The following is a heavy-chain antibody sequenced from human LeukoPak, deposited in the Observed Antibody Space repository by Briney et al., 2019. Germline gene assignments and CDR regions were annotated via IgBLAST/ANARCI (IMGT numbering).Heavy chain of an antibody. Sequence: LGASVKVSCKASGYTFTSYGISWVRQAPGQGLEWMGWISAYNGNTNYAQRLQGRVTMTTDTSTSTAYMELRSLRSDDTAVYYCARDEAEVFLEWLFPPGYYYYMDVWGKGTTVTVSS. V-gene: IGHV1-18*01. CDR2: ISAYNGNT. CDR3: ARDEAEVFLEWLFPPGYYYYMDV. CDR1: GYTFTSYG. J-gene: IGHJ6*03. D-gene: IGHD3-3*01.